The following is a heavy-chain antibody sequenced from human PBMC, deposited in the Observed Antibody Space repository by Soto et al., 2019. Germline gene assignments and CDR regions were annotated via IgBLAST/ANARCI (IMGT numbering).Heavy chain of an antibody. CDR1: GFSVTTNY. Sequence: EVQLVETGGGLIQPGGSLRLSCLASGFSVTTNYIIWVRQPPGKGLEWVSTTFTGGSTHYADSAKGRFSISRANSKNTVYLQMNNLRVEDTAVYYCAKKPPSSIQGWAFGMDVWGQGTTVSVSS. J-gene: IGHJ6*02. CDR2: TFTGGST. D-gene: IGHD1-26*01. V-gene: IGHV3-53*02. CDR3: AKKPPSSIQGWAFGMDV.